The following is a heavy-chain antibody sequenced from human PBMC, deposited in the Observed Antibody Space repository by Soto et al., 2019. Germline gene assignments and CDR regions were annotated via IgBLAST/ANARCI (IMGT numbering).Heavy chain of an antibody. J-gene: IGHJ6*03. CDR2: IIPILGIA. CDR1: GGTFSSYT. Sequence: QVQLVQSGAEVKKPGSSVKVSCKASGGTFSSYTISWVRQAPGQGLEWMGRIIPILGIANYAQKFQGRVTMTADKSTSTAYMELSSLRSEDTAVYYCARDSGSSGDYYYYMDVWGKGTTVTVSS. V-gene: IGHV1-69*08. CDR3: ARDSGSSGDYYYYMDV. D-gene: IGHD6-6*01.